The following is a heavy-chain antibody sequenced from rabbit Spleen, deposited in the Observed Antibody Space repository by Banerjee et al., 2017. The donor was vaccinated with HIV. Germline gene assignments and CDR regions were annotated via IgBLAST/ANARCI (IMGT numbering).Heavy chain of an antibody. CDR1: GFDFSNYG. V-gene: IGHV1S47*01. Sequence: QEQLVESGGGLVQPGGSLKLSCTASGFDFSNYGVTWVRQAPGKGLEWIGYIDPVFGITYYANWVNGRFSISRENAQNTVFLQMTSLTAADTATYFCARDGAGGSYFALWGQGTLVTVS. D-gene: IGHD8-1*01. CDR3: ARDGAGGSYFAL. CDR2: IDPVFGIT. J-gene: IGHJ4*01.